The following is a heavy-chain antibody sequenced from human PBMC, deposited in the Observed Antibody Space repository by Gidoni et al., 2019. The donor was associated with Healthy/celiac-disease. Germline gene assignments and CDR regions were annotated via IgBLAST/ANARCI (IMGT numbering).Heavy chain of an antibody. Sequence: QLQLQESGPGLVKPSETLSLTCTVSGGSISSSSYHWGWIRQPPGKGLEWIGSIYYSGSTYYNPSLKSRVTISVDTSKNQFSLKLSSVTAADTAVYYCASSYCSGGSCRDFDIWGQGTMVTVSS. V-gene: IGHV4-39*01. D-gene: IGHD2-15*01. CDR3: ASSYCSGGSCRDFDI. CDR2: IYYSGST. J-gene: IGHJ3*02. CDR1: GGSISSSSYH.